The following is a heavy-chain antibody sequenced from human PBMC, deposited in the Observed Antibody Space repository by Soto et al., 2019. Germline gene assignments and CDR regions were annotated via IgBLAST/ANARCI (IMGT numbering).Heavy chain of an antibody. V-gene: IGHV4-31*03. CDR2: IYYSGST. CDR3: ARDSTIFGPRYGMDV. Sequence: SETLSLTCTVSGGSISSGGYYWSWIRQHPGKGLEWIGYIYYSGSTYYNPSLKSRVTISVDTSKNQFSLKLSSVTAADTAVYYCARDSTIFGPRYGMDVWGQGTTVTVSS. D-gene: IGHD3-3*01. CDR1: GGSISSGGYY. J-gene: IGHJ6*02.